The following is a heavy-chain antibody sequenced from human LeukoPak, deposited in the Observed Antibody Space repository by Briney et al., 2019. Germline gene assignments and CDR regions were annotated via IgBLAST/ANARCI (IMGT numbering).Heavy chain of an antibody. CDR1: GGSISSGGYS. V-gene: IGHV4-30-2*01. CDR2: IYHSGST. J-gene: IGHJ3*02. Sequence: SETLSLTCAVSGGSISSGGYSWSWIRQPPGKGLEWIGYIYHSGSTYYSPSLKSRVTISVDRSKNQFSLKLSSVTAADTAVYYCARGHYYDSRDAFDIWGQGTMVTVSS. D-gene: IGHD3-22*01. CDR3: ARGHYYDSRDAFDI.